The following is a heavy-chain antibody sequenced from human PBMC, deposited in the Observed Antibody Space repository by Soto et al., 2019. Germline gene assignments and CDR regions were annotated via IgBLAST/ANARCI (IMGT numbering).Heavy chain of an antibody. CDR3: AREIVTTDEYYFDS. CDR2: INRDGSST. CDR1: EFTFRNYW. Sequence: AGVPMRLSYAVVEFTFRNYWMHWVSKAPGKGLVWVSRINRDGSSTSYAGSVKGRVTISRDTAKNTLYLQMNSLRAEDTAVYYCAREIVTTDEYYFDSWGQGTLVTVSS. D-gene: IGHD1-1*01. V-gene: IGHV3-74*01. J-gene: IGHJ4*02.